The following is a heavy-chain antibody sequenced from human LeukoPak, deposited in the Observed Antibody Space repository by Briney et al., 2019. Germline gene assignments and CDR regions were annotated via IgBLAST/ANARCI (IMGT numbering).Heavy chain of an antibody. CDR3: AKGSGASRPYYLDY. V-gene: IGHV3-23*01. CDR2: ISGSGDST. J-gene: IGHJ4*02. Sequence: QPGGSLRLSCAASGFTFSSYGMHWVRQAPGKGLKWVSAISGSGDSTYYADSVKGRFTISRDSSKSTLYLQMTSLTAEDTAVYYCAKGSGASRPYYLDYWGRGTLVTVSS. CDR1: GFTFSSYG. D-gene: IGHD3-10*01.